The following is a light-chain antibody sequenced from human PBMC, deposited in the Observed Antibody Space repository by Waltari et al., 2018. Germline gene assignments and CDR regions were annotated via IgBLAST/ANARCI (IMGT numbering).Light chain of an antibody. J-gene: IGKJ4*01. CDR3: QQYNSYSLLS. CDR1: QSINKG. Sequence: DIQMTQSPSTLSASVGDRFSITCRASQSINKGLAWYQQKPGKAPKLLIYKASSLESGVPSRFSGSGCGTEFTLTISSLQPDDFATYYCQQYNSYSLLSFGGGTKVEIK. CDR2: KAS. V-gene: IGKV1-5*03.